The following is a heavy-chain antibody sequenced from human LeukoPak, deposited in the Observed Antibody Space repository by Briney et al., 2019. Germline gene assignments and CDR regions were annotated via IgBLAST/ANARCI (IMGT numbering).Heavy chain of an antibody. D-gene: IGHD5-24*01. J-gene: IGHJ4*02. CDR1: GYSFTSYW. V-gene: IGHV5-51*01. Sequence: PGESLKISCKGSGYSFTSYWIGWVRQMPGKGLEYMSIIHPGDSDTRYSPSFQGQVTISVDRSSSTAYIQWSRLKASDTAMYYCATHPGGLQSGFDNWGQGTLVTVSS. CDR2: IHPGDSDT. CDR3: ATHPGGLQSGFDN.